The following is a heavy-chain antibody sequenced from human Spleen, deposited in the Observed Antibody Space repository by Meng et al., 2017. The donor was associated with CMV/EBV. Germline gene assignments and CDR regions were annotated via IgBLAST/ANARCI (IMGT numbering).Heavy chain of an antibody. CDR1: GGSISSGDYY. D-gene: IGHD4-23*01. V-gene: IGHV4-31*02. Sequence: SGGSISSGDYYWNWIRQRPGKGLEWIGYMYFSGSTYYNPSLKSRVTISVDTSKNQLSLRLSAVTAADTAVYYCARGTVGGQYNWLDPWGQGALVTVSS. CDR2: MYFSGST. CDR3: ARGTVGGQYNWLDP. J-gene: IGHJ5*02.